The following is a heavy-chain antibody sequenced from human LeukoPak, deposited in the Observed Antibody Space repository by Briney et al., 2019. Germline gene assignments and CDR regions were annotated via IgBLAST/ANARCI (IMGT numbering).Heavy chain of an antibody. J-gene: IGHJ4*02. Sequence: SQTLSLTCTVSGGSISSGSYYWSWIRQPPGKGLEWIGEINHSGSTNYNPSLKSRVTISVDTSKNQFSLKPSSVTAADTAVYYCARVARGTSCCFFDYWGQGTLVTVSS. CDR2: INHSGST. CDR1: GGSISSGSYY. CDR3: ARVARGTSCCFFDY. D-gene: IGHD2-2*01. V-gene: IGHV4-39*07.